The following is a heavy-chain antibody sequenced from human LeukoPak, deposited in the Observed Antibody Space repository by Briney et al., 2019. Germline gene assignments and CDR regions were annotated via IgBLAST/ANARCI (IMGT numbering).Heavy chain of an antibody. V-gene: IGHV3-48*04. CDR3: TREVSGWRGGAFDL. Sequence: GGSLRLSCAASGFSFSTSNMNWVRKAPGKGLEWVSYTSGSSSTIYYADSVKGRFTISRDNAKNSLYLQMNSLRVDDTAVYYCTREVSGWRGGAFDLWGQGTMVTVSS. CDR1: GFSFSTSN. J-gene: IGHJ3*01. CDR2: TSGSSSTI. D-gene: IGHD6-19*01.